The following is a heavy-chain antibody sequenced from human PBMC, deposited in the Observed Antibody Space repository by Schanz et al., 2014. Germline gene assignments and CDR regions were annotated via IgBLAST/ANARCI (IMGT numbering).Heavy chain of an antibody. J-gene: IGHJ3*02. CDR1: RSTYSSYT. V-gene: IGHV1-69*02. CDR3: ARGTMPGTFDI. Sequence: QVQLVQSGAEGKKPGSSVKVSCKASRSTYSSYTISWVRQARGQGLEWVGRFIPILDVGNYAQQFQGRVTFTADKSTSTACMELSSLRYEDTALYYCARGTMPGTFDIWGQGTMVTVSS. CDR2: FIPILDVG. D-gene: IGHD2-2*01.